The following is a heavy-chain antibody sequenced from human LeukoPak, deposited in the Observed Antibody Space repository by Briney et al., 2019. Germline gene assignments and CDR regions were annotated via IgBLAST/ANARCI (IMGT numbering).Heavy chain of an antibody. D-gene: IGHD2-2*01. CDR1: GGSISSYY. J-gene: IGHJ5*02. V-gene: IGHV4-4*07. CDR2: IYTSGST. CDR3: ARDAHRASTSSYLARVVWFDP. Sequence: SETLSLTCTVSGGSISSYYWSWIRQPAGKGLEWIGRIYTSGSTNYNPSLKSRVTMSVDTSKNQFSLKLSSVTAADTAVYYRARDAHRASTSSYLARVVWFDPWGQGTLVTVSS.